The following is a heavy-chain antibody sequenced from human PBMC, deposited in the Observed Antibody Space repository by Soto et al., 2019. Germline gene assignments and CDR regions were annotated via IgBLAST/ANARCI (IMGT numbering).Heavy chain of an antibody. D-gene: IGHD6-19*01. CDR2: INTGNGKT. J-gene: IGHJ4*02. CDR3: ARDGAVADNTNFDY. Sequence: SVKVSCKGSGYTFTNYAIHWVRQGPGQRLEWMGWINTGNGKTKYSQKFQGRVTISRDTSASTAYMELSSLRSEDTAVYYCARDGAVADNTNFDYWGERTLVTVSS. CDR1: GYTFTNYA. V-gene: IGHV1-3*04.